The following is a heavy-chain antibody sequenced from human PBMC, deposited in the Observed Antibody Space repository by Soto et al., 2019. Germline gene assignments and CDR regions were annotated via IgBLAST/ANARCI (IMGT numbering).Heavy chain of an antibody. D-gene: IGHD1-7*01. Sequence: SQTLSLTCAISGDSVSSNSAAWNWIRQSPSRGLEWLGRTYYRSKWYNDYAVSVKSRITINPDTSKNQFSLQLNSVTPEDTAVYYCARESELELLHSYAMDVWGQGPTVTLSS. CDR1: GDSVSSNSAA. V-gene: IGHV6-1*01. J-gene: IGHJ6*02. CDR3: ARESELELLHSYAMDV. CDR2: TYYRSKWYN.